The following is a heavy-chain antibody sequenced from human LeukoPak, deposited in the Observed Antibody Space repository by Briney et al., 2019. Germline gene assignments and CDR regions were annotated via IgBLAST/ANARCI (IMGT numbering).Heavy chain of an antibody. CDR2: IYYSGST. V-gene: IGHV4-31*03. CDR1: GGSISSGGYY. Sequence: SQTLSLTCTVSGGSISSGGYYWSWIRQHPGKGLEWIGYIYYSGSTYYNPSLKSRVTISVDTSKNQFSPKLSSVTAADTAVYYCARKARIAAVGKNWFDPWGQGTLVTVSS. D-gene: IGHD6-13*01. J-gene: IGHJ5*02. CDR3: ARKARIAAVGKNWFDP.